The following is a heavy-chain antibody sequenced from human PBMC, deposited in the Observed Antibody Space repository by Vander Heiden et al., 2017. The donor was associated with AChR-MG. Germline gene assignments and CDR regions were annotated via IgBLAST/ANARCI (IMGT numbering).Heavy chain of an antibody. V-gene: IGHV3-23*01. CDR3: AKDLLRGSTVTTFYFDY. CDR2: ISGSGGST. CDR1: GFTSGSQA. Sequence: EVQLLESGGGLVQSGGSLRLSCPASGFTSGSQAMSWVRQAPGKGLEWVSAISGSGGSTYYADCVKGRFTISRDNSKNTLYLQMNSLRAEDTAVYYCAKDLLRGSTVTTFYFDYWGQGTLVTVSS. J-gene: IGHJ4*02. D-gene: IGHD4-17*01.